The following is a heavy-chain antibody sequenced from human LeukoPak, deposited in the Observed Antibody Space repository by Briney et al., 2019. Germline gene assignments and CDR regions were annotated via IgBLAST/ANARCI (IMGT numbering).Heavy chain of an antibody. V-gene: IGHV3-21*01. CDR2: ISSSSSYV. CDR1: GFTFSSYS. D-gene: IGHD2-8*01. Sequence: GGSLRLSCAASGFTFSSYSMNWVRQAPGKGLEWVSSISSSSSYVYYADSVKGRFTISRDNAKNSLYLQMNSLRAEDTAVYYCARDRGYCTNGVCYRWFDYWGQGTLVTVSS. CDR3: ARDRGYCTNGVCYRWFDY. J-gene: IGHJ4*02.